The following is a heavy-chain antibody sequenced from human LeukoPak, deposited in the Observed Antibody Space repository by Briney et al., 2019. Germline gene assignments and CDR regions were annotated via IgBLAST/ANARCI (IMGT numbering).Heavy chain of an antibody. D-gene: IGHD6-13*01. CDR1: GYTLTELS. CDR3: ATVLKGIAAADPPDY. V-gene: IGHV1-24*01. Sequence: GASVKVSCKVSGYTLTELSMHWVRQAPGKGLEWMGGFDPEDGETIYAQKFQGRVTMTEDTSTDTAYMELSSLRSEDTAVYYCATVLKGIAAADPPDYWGQGTLVTVSS. J-gene: IGHJ4*02. CDR2: FDPEDGET.